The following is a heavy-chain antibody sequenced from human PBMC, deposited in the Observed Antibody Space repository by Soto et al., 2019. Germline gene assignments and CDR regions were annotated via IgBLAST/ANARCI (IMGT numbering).Heavy chain of an antibody. CDR1: GYTFTSYG. V-gene: IGHV1-18*01. Sequence: GASVKVSGKASGYTFTSYGISWVLQAPGQGLEWMGWISAYNGNTNYAQKLQGRVTMTTDTSTSTAYMELRRLRSDETAVYYCAAWVRTGPLRYNWFNPWGQGILVTVT. D-gene: IGHD4-17*01. CDR3: AAWVRTGPLRYNWFNP. J-gene: IGHJ5*02. CDR2: ISAYNGNT.